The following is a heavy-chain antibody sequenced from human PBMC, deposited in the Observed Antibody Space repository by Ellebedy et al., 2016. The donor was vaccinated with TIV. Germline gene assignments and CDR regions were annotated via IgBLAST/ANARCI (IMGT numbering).Heavy chain of an antibody. CDR3: ARHEGALDFGVDYGMDV. D-gene: IGHD3-3*01. Sequence: SETLSLTCTVSGGSISSYYWSWIRQPPGKGLEWIGYIDDSGSTNYNPSLKSRVTISVDTSKNQFSLKLSSVTAADTAVYYCARHEGALDFGVDYGMDVWGQGTTVTVSS. CDR2: IDDSGST. CDR1: GGSISSYY. V-gene: IGHV4-59*08. J-gene: IGHJ6*02.